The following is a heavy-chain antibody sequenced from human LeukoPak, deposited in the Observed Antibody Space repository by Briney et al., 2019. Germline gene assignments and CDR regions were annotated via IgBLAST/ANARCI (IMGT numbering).Heavy chain of an antibody. CDR2: INHSGST. CDR3: ARGRVLRYSDWLNYYYYGVVV. V-gene: IGHV4-34*01. J-gene: IGHJ6*02. CDR1: GGSFSGYC. Sequence: TSQTRSLICAVYGGSFSGYCWSWSRQPPGKGLERIGEINHSGSTNYNPSLKSRVTISVDTSKNQFSLKLSSVTAADTAVYYCARGRVLRYSDWLNYYYYGVVVWGQGTTVTVSS. D-gene: IGHD3-9*01.